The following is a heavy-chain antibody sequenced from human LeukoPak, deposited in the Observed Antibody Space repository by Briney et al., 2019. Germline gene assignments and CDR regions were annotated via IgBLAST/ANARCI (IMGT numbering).Heavy chain of an antibody. CDR3: AKDAEERMYYDFWSGTRRAFDI. D-gene: IGHD3-3*01. J-gene: IGHJ3*02. CDR1: GGTFSSYA. Sequence: ASVKVSCKASGGTFSSYAISWVRQAPGQGLEWMGGIIPIFGTANYAQKFQGRVTITTDESTSTAYMELSSLRAEDTAVYYCAKDAEERMYYDFWSGTRRAFDIWGQGTMVTVSS. CDR2: IIPIFGTA. V-gene: IGHV1-69*05.